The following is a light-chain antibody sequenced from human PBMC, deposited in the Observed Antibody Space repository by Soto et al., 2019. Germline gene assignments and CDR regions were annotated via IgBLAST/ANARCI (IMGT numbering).Light chain of an antibody. V-gene: IGKV1-9*01. CDR2: GAS. CDR1: QGIGSY. J-gene: IGKJ4*01. Sequence: DLPLTQSPSFLSASVGDRVTITCRASQGIGSYLGWYQQTPGKAPKLLIYGASTLHSGVPSRFSGSGSGTEFTLTVSSLQPEDVATYYCQQLNTYPAFCGGTKVEI. CDR3: QQLNTYPA.